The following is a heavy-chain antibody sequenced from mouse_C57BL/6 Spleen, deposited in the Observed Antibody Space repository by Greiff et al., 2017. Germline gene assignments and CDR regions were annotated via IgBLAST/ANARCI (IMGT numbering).Heavy chain of an antibody. J-gene: IGHJ3*01. CDR3: AGGGAWFAY. Sequence: EVKVVESGGGLVQPGGSMKLSCVASGFTFSNYWMNWVRQSPEKGLEWVAQIRLKSDNYATHYAVSVKGRFTISRDDSKSSVYLQMNNLRAEDTGIYYCAGGGAWFAYWGQGTLVTVSA. CDR2: IRLKSDNYAT. CDR1: GFTFSNYW. V-gene: IGHV6-3*01.